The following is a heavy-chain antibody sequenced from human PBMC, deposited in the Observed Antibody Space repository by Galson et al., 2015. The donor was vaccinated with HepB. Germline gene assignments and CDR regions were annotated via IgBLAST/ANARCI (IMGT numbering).Heavy chain of an antibody. Sequence: SLRLSCAASGFTFSAYSMNWVRQAPGKGLELVSYLGPSSTTIYYADSVKGRFTISRDNARNSLYLQMNSLRVEDTAVYYCVRDHSHAFDIWGRGTMVTVSS. V-gene: IGHV3-48*01. CDR1: GFTFSAYS. D-gene: IGHD1-26*01. CDR2: LGPSSTTI. J-gene: IGHJ3*02. CDR3: VRDHSHAFDI.